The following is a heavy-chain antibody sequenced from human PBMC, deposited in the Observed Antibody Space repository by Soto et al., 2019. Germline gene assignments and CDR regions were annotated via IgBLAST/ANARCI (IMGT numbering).Heavy chain of an antibody. CDR1: GYTFTGYY. V-gene: IGHV1-2*02. D-gene: IGHD6-13*01. Sequence: ASVKFSCKASGYTFTGYYMHWVRQAPGQGLEWMGWINPNSGGTNYAQKFQGRVTITADESTSTAYMELSSLRSEDTAVYYCAREEHSSPYGMDVWGQGTTVTVSS. J-gene: IGHJ6*02. CDR3: AREEHSSPYGMDV. CDR2: INPNSGGT.